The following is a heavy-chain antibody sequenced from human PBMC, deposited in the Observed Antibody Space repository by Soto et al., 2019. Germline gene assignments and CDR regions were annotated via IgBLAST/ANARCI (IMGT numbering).Heavy chain of an antibody. J-gene: IGHJ5*02. D-gene: IGHD3-10*01. CDR1: GFTFDDYG. CDR2: INWNGGSK. V-gene: IGHV3-20*01. CDR3: ARSYGSGDAHGWFDP. Sequence: GGSLRLSCAASGFTFDDYGMSWVRQAPGKGLEWVSGINWNGGSKGYADSVKGRFIISKDKAKNSLYLQMNSLRAEDTALDHCARSYGSGDAHGWFDPWGQGTLVTVSS.